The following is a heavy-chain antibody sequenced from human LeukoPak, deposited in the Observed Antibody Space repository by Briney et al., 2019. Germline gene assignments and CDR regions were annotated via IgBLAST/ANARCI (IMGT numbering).Heavy chain of an antibody. Sequence: GSLRLSCVGSGFTFRSHAMSWVRQAPEKGLEFVSGIYENGGTTYYADSVKGRFSISRDNSKNTLYLQMDSLRGEDTAVYYCSKDFRIGYSAHFDYWGQGALVSVSS. J-gene: IGHJ4*02. V-gene: IGHV3-23*01. CDR3: SKDFRIGYSAHFDY. D-gene: IGHD2-21*01. CDR1: GFTFRSHA. CDR2: IYENGGTT.